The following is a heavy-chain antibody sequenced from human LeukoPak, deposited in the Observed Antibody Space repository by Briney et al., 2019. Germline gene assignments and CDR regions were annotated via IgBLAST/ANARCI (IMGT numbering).Heavy chain of an antibody. Sequence: NPSQTLSLTCTVSGGSISSGDYYWSWIRQPPGKGLEWIGYIYYSGSTYYNPSLKSRVTISVDTSKNQFSLKLSSVTAADTAVYYCWVGYDSSGYYDDYWGQGTLVTVSS. CDR2: IYYSGST. D-gene: IGHD3-22*01. CDR3: WVGYDSSGYYDDY. V-gene: IGHV4-30-4*01. J-gene: IGHJ4*02. CDR1: GGSISSGDYY.